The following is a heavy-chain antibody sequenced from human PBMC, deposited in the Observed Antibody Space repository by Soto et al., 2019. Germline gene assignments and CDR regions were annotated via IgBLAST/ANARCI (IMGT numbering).Heavy chain of an antibody. CDR1: GGSFSGYY. Sequence: QVQLQQWGAGLLKPSETLSLTCAVYGGSFSGYYWSWIRQPQGKGLGWIGEINHSESTNSNHSLKSRVTISVDTSKNQFSLKLSSVTAADTAVYYCARGNDYYDYVWGSYRHAYYFDYWGQGTLVTVSS. D-gene: IGHD3-16*02. V-gene: IGHV4-34*01. CDR3: ARGNDYYDYVWGSYRHAYYFDY. CDR2: INHSEST. J-gene: IGHJ4*02.